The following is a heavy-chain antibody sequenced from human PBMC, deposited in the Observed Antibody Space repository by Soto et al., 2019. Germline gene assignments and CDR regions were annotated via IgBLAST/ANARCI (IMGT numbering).Heavy chain of an antibody. V-gene: IGHV3-23*01. J-gene: IGHJ4*02. D-gene: IGHD2-15*01. Sequence: GSLRLSCAASGFTFSSYAMSWVRQAPGKGLEWVSAISGSGGSTYYADSVKGRFTISRDNSKNTLYLQMNSLRAEDTAVYYCATLLKCSGGSCYRYYFDYWGQGTLVTVSS. CDR1: GFTFSSYA. CDR3: ATLLKCSGGSCYRYYFDY. CDR2: ISGSGGST.